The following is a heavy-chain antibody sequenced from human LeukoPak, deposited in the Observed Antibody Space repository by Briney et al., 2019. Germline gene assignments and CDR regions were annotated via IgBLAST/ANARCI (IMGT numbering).Heavy chain of an antibody. CDR1: GYTFTGYY. J-gene: IGHJ4*02. D-gene: IGHD6-13*01. CDR3: ARATSIAAAGFSFDY. CDR2: INPNSGGT. V-gene: IGHV1-2*02. Sequence: ASVKVSCKASGYTFTGYYMHWVRQAPEQGLEWMGWINPNSGGTNYAQKFQGGVTMTRDTSISTAYMELSRLRSDDTAVYYCARATSIAAAGFSFDYWGQGTLVTVSS.